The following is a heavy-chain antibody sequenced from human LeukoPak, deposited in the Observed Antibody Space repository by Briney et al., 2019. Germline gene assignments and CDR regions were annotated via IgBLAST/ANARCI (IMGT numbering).Heavy chain of an antibody. D-gene: IGHD3-3*01. CDR1: GFTFSSYG. CDR2: IWYDGSNK. Sequence: QSGGSLRLSCAASGFTFSSYGMHWVRQAPGKGLEWVAVIWYDGSNKYYADSVKGRLTISRDNSKNTLYLQMNSLRAEDTAVYYCARDHEVTIFGVVIMPDYWGQGTLVTVSS. J-gene: IGHJ4*02. V-gene: IGHV3-33*01. CDR3: ARDHEVTIFGVVIMPDY.